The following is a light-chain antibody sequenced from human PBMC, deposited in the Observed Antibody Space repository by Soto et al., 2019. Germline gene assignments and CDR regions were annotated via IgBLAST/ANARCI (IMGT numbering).Light chain of an antibody. CDR2: DAY. V-gene: IGKV1-33*01. J-gene: IGKJ5*01. CDR3: QQYYNLPIT. CDR1: QDISNH. Sequence: DIQMTQSPSSLFASVGDRVTITCQASQDISNHLNWYQQKPGKDPKLLIYDAYNLETGVTSRFSGSGSGKDFTVTISSLQPEDFATYSCQQYYNLPITVGQGTRLEIK.